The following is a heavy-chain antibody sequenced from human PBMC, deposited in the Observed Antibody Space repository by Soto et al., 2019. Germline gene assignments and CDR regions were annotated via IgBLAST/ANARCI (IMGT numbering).Heavy chain of an antibody. CDR3: AKDLYYDGSSPFDY. V-gene: IGHV3-30*18. Sequence: LRLSCAASGFTFSSYGMHWVRQAPGKGLEWVAVISYDGSNKYYADSVKGRFTISRDNSKNTLYLQMNSLRAEDTAVYYCAKDLYYDGSSPFDYWGQGTLVTVSS. D-gene: IGHD3-22*01. CDR1: GFTFSSYG. CDR2: ISYDGSNK. J-gene: IGHJ4*02.